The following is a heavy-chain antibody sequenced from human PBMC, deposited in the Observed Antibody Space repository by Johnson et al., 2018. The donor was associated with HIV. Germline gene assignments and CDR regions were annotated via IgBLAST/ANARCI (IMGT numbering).Heavy chain of an antibody. V-gene: IGHV3-30*14. J-gene: IGHJ3*02. D-gene: IGHD5-18*01. CDR3: ARGYSYGHDAFDI. CDR2: ISYDGSNK. Sequence: VQLVESGGGVVQPGRSLRLSCAASGFTFSSYAMHWVRQAPGKGLEWVAVISYDGSNKYYADSVKGRFTISRDNSKNTLYLQMNSLRAEDTAVYYCARGYSYGHDAFDIWGQGTMVTVSS. CDR1: GFTFSSYA.